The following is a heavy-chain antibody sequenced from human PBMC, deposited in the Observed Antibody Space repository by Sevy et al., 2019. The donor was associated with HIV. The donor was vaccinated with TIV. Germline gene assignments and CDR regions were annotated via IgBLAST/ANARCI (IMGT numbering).Heavy chain of an antibody. J-gene: IGHJ6*02. D-gene: IGHD3-22*01. CDR1: GFTFDDNA. CDR3: AKDILRSHYDSSGDEWLVYYYGMDV. V-gene: IGHV3-9*01. Sequence: GGSLRLSCAASGFTFDDNAMHWVQQAPGKGLEWVSGISWNSGSIGYADSVKGRFTISRDNAKNSLYLQMNSLRAEDTALYYCAKDILRSHYDSSGDEWLVYYYGMDVWGQGTTVTVSS. CDR2: ISWNSGSI.